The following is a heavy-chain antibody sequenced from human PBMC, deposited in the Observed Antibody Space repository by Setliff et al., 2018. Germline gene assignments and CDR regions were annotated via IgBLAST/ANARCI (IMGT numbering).Heavy chain of an antibody. CDR2: IQTSGTT. V-gene: IGHV4-61*09. J-gene: IGHJ1*01. CDR3: ARQDRFYDSSVFVEYFEH. Sequence: SETLSLTCTVSGGSISSGNYYWSWIRQPAGKGLEWIGHIQTSGTTNYNPSLKSRVTISVDTSKNQISLKLSSLTAADTAVYYCARQDRFYDSSVFVEYFEHWGQGTLVTVSS. D-gene: IGHD3-22*01. CDR1: GGSISSGNYY.